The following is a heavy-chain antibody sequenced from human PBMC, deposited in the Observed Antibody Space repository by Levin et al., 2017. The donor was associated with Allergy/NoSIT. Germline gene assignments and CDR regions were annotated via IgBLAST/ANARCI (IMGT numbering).Heavy chain of an antibody. J-gene: IGHJ4*02. CDR1: GAAISTGSYF. Sequence: ESLKISCTVSGAAISTGSYFWGWIRQTPGKGLECIGSIDYSGSTYYNPSLKSRVTISVDTSKNQFSLKLTSLTAADTAVYYCARLDYGDFVFDSWGQGTLVTVSS. V-gene: IGHV4-39*01. CDR3: ARLDYGDFVFDS. CDR2: IDYSGST. D-gene: IGHD4-17*01.